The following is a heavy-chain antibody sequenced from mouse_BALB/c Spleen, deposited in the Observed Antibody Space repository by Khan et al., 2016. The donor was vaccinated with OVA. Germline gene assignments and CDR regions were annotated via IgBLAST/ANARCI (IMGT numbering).Heavy chain of an antibody. D-gene: IGHD1-1*01. CDR3: ARTYGSDLDY. CDR1: GYSFTGYF. Sequence: VQLKQSGPELVKPGASVKISCKASGYSFTGYFMNWVMQSHAKSLEWIGRINPHIGETFYNQKFRDKATLTVDESSSTAHMELRSLASEDSAVYYCARTYGSDLDYWGQGTTLTVSS. J-gene: IGHJ2*01. CDR2: INPHIGET. V-gene: IGHV1-20*02.